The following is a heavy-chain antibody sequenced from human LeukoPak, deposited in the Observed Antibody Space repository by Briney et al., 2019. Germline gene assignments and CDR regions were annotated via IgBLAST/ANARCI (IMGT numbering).Heavy chain of an antibody. J-gene: IGHJ4*02. Sequence: GGSLRLSCAASGFTVSSNYMSWVRQAPGKGLEWVSVIYSGGSTYYADSVKGRFTISRDNSKNTLYLQMNSLRAEDTAVYYCAKDHTMVRGVILDYWGQGTLVTVSS. CDR3: AKDHTMVRGVILDY. V-gene: IGHV3-53*01. CDR1: GFTVSSNY. D-gene: IGHD3-10*01. CDR2: IYSGGST.